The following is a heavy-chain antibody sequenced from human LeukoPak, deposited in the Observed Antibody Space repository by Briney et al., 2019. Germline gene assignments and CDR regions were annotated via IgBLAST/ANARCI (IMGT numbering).Heavy chain of an antibody. CDR2: ISSSSSYI. CDR3: ATDIAVAGDFDY. D-gene: IGHD6-19*01. V-gene: IGHV3-21*01. CDR1: GFTFSNYG. Sequence: AGGSLRLSCAASGFTFSNYGIHWVRQAPGKGLEWVSSISSSSSYIYYADSVKGRFTISRDNAKNSLYLQMNSLRAEDTAVYYCATDIAVAGDFDYWGQGTLVTVSS. J-gene: IGHJ4*02.